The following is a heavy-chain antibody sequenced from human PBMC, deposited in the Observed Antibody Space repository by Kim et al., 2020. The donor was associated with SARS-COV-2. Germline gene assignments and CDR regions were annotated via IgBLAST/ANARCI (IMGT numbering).Heavy chain of an antibody. V-gene: IGHV1-18*01. Sequence: ASVKVSCKASGYTFTSYGISWVRQAPGQGLEWMGWISAYNGNTNYAQKLQGRVTMTTDTSTSTAYMELRSLRSDDTAVYYCARDLSPYYYDSSTYWFDPWGQGTLVTVSS. J-gene: IGHJ5*02. CDR3: ARDLSPYYYDSSTYWFDP. D-gene: IGHD3-22*01. CDR2: ISAYNGNT. CDR1: GYTFTSYG.